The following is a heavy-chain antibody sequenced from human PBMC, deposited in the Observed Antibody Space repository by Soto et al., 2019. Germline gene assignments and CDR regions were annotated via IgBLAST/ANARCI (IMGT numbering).Heavy chain of an antibody. CDR1: GFTFSSYD. CDR2: ISSSSSYI. V-gene: IGHV3-21*01. Sequence: GGSLRLSCAASGFTFSSYDMNWVRQAPGKGLEWVSSISSSSSYIYYADSVKGRFTISRDNAKNSLYLQMNSLRAEDTAVYYCARVRHSSGWFFDYWGQGTLVTVSS. CDR3: ARVRHSSGWFFDY. D-gene: IGHD6-19*01. J-gene: IGHJ4*02.